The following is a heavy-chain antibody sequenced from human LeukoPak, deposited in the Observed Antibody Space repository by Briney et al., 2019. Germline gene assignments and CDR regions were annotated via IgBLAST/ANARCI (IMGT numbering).Heavy chain of an antibody. CDR2: ISAYNGNT. Sequence: ALVKVSCKASGYTFTGYYMHWVRQAPGQGLEWMGWISAYNGNTNYAQKLQGRVTMTTDTSTSTAYMELRSLRSDDTAAYYCARALIAAAGINWFDPWGQGTLVTVSS. CDR3: ARALIAAAGINWFDP. J-gene: IGHJ5*02. CDR1: GYTFTGYY. V-gene: IGHV1-18*04. D-gene: IGHD6-13*01.